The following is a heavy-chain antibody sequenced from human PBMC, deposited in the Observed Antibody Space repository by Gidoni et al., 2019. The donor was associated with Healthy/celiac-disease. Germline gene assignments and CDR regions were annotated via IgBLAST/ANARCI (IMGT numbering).Heavy chain of an antibody. J-gene: IGHJ4*02. V-gene: IGHV4-61*02. CDR2: IYTSGST. CDR1: GGSISSGSYY. Sequence: QVQLQESGPGLVKPSQTLSLTCTVSGGSISSGSYYWSWIRQPAGKGLEWIGRIYTSGSTNYNPSRKSRVTISVDTSKNQFSLKLSSVTAADTAVYYCARDRVDSSGWYYFDYWGQGTLVTVSS. D-gene: IGHD6-19*01. CDR3: ARDRVDSSGWYYFDY.